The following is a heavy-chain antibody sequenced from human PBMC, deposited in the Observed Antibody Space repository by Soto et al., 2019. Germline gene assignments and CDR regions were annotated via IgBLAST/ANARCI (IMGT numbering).Heavy chain of an antibody. CDR3: ARDGSRLGGPT. CDR1: GGSFSGYF. J-gene: IGHJ5*02. V-gene: IGHV4-34*10. D-gene: IGHD3-16*01. Sequence: SETLSLTCAVYGGSFSGYFWNWIRQSPGKGLEWIGKVNHNGRNNYNPSLKSRVSMSVDKSKNQFSLKLSSVTAADKAVYYCARDGSRLGGPTWGQGTLVTVSS. CDR2: VNHNGRN.